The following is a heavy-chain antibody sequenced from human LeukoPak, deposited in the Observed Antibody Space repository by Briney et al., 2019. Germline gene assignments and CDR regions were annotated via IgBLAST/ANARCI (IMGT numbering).Heavy chain of an antibody. V-gene: IGHV1-58*02. CDR3: ARDYNPSGSYYWSPQRPWFDP. Sequence: GTSVKVSCKASGFTFTSSAMQWVRQARGQRLEWIGWIVVGSGNTNYAQKLQGRVTMTTDTSTSTAYMELRSLRSDDTAVYYCARDYNPSGSYYWSPQRPWFDPWGQGTLVTVSS. J-gene: IGHJ5*02. CDR1: GFTFTSSA. D-gene: IGHD1-26*01. CDR2: IVVGSGNT.